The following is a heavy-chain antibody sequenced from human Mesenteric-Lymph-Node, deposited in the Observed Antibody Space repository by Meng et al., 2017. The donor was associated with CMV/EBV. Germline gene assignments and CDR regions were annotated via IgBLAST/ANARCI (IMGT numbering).Heavy chain of an antibody. CDR1: GYTFTSYA. CDR2: INAGNGNT. Sequence: CQASGYTFTSYAMHWVRQAPGQRLEWMGWINAGNGNTKYSQKFQGRVTITRDTSASTAYMELSSLRSEDTAVYYCARMGYYYDSSGYFWGQGTLVTVSS. CDR3: ARMGYYYDSSGYF. D-gene: IGHD3-22*01. V-gene: IGHV1-3*01. J-gene: IGHJ4*02.